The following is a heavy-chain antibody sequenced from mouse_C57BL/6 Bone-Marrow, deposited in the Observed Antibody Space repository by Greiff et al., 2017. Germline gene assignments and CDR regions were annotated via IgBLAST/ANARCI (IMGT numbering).Heavy chain of an antibody. Sequence: EVQVVESGGDLVKPGGSLKLSCAASGFTFSSYGMSWVRQTPDKRLEWVATISSGGSYTYYPDSVKGRFTISRDNAKNTLYLQMSSLKSEYTAMYYCARHRTWFAYWGQGTLVTVSA. CDR3: ARHRTWFAY. V-gene: IGHV5-6*01. J-gene: IGHJ3*01. CDR2: ISSGGSYT. CDR1: GFTFSSYG.